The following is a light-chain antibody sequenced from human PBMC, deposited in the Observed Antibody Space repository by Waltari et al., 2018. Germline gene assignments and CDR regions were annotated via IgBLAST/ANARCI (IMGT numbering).Light chain of an antibody. CDR2: GAS. J-gene: IGKJ1*01. CDR1: QSVTSY. Sequence: EIVLTQSPGTLSLSPGARATLSCRASQSVTSYLAWYQQKPGQAPRLIIYGASTRATGFPDRFSGSGSGTDVTLTISRLEPEDFAVYYCQQYDSSWTFGQGTNLEIK. V-gene: IGKV3-20*01. CDR3: QQYDSSWT.